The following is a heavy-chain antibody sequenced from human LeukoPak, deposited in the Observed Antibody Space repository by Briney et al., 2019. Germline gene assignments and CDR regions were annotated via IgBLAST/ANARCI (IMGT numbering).Heavy chain of an antibody. J-gene: IGHJ4*02. D-gene: IGHD2-21*02. CDR3: ARNPGGYYYFDY. CDR2: IYSGGST. V-gene: IGHV3-53*01. Sequence: GGSLRLSCAASRFTVSSNFMSWVRQALGKGLEWVSVIYSGGSTYYADSVKGRFTISRDNSKNTLYLQMNSLRAEDTAVYYCARNPGGYYYFDYWGQGTLVTVSS. CDR1: RFTVSSNF.